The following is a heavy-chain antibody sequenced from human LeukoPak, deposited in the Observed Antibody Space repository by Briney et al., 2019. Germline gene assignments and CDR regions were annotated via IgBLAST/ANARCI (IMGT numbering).Heavy chain of an antibody. D-gene: IGHD4-11*01. CDR3: ARVPHDYRPAFDP. CDR1: GGSISSHY. CDR2: IYYSGST. V-gene: IGHV4-59*11. Sequence: PSETLSLTCTVSGGSISSHYWSWIRQPPGKGLEWIGYIYYSGSTNYNPSLKSRVTISVDTSKNQFSLKLSSVTAADTAVYYCARVPHDYRPAFDPWGQGTLVTVSS. J-gene: IGHJ5*02.